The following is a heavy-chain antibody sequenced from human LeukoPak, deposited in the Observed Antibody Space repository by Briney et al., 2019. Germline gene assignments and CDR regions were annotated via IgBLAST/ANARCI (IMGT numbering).Heavy chain of an antibody. CDR2: INSDGSST. J-gene: IGHJ4*02. Sequence: GGSLRLSCAASGFTFSSYWMHWVRQAPGKGLVWVSRINSDGSSTSYADSVKGRFTISRDNAKNTLSLQMNSLRAEDTAVYYCASPLITMVRGVIIWTDDYWGQGTLVTVSS. V-gene: IGHV3-74*01. CDR1: GFTFSSYW. CDR3: ASPLITMVRGVIIWTDDY. D-gene: IGHD3-10*01.